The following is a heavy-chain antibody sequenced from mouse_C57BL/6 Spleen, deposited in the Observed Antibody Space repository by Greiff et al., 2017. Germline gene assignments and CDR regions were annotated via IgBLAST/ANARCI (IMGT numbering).Heavy chain of an antibody. CDR1: GYAFTNYL. V-gene: IGHV1-54*01. J-gene: IGHJ2*01. CDR3: ARGPRGYFDY. D-gene: IGHD2-10*02. Sequence: QVQLQQSGAELVRPGTSVTVSCKASGYAFTNYLIEWVKQRPGQGLEWIGVINPGSGGTNYNEKFKGKATLTADKSSSTAYMQLSSLTSEDSAVYFCARGPRGYFDYWGQGTTLTVSS. CDR2: INPGSGGT.